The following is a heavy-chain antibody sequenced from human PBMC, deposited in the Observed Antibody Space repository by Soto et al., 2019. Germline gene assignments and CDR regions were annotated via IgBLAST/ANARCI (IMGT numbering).Heavy chain of an antibody. V-gene: IGHV1-46*03. CDR2: INPSGGST. CDR3: AREARLKYDILTGYYITPSRNYYNYYMDV. D-gene: IGHD3-9*01. Sequence: ASVKVSCKASGYTFTSYYMHWVRQAPGQGLEWMGIINPSGGSTSYAQKFQGRVTMTRDTSTSTVYMELSSLRSEDTAVYYCAREARLKYDILTGYYITPSRNYYNYYMDVWGKGTTVTVSS. CDR1: GYTFTSYY. J-gene: IGHJ6*03.